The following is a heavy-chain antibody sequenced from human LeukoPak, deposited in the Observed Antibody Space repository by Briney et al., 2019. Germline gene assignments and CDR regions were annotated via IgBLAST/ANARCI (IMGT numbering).Heavy chain of an antibody. J-gene: IGHJ5*02. Sequence: ASVKVSCKASGYTFTSYDINWVRQATGQGLEWMGWMNPNSGNTGYAQKSQGRVTMTRNTSISTAYMELSSLRSEDTAVYYCARGVTMIRGLIIGWFDPWGQGTLVTVSS. CDR1: GYTFTSYD. D-gene: IGHD3-10*01. CDR2: MNPNSGNT. V-gene: IGHV1-8*01. CDR3: ARGVTMIRGLIIGWFDP.